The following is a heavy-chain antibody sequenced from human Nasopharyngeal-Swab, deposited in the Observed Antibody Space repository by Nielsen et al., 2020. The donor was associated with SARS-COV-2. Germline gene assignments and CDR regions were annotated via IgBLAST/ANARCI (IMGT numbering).Heavy chain of an antibody. Sequence: GESLKISCKGSGYTFSNYWIAWVRQMPGKGLEWMGLIYPGDSETRYSPSFQGQVTISADKSISTAYLQWRSLKASDTAMYYCARSTSAGTNFDYWGQGTLVTVSS. V-gene: IGHV5-51*01. D-gene: IGHD1-1*01. CDR2: IYPGDSET. CDR1: GYTFSNYW. J-gene: IGHJ4*02. CDR3: ARSTSAGTNFDY.